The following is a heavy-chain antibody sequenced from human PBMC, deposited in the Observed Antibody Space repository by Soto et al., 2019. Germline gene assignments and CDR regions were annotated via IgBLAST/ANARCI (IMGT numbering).Heavy chain of an antibody. CDR2: ISYDGSNK. CDR3: AKDPYCSGGSCYPHGMDV. J-gene: IGHJ6*02. V-gene: IGHV3-30*18. CDR1: GFTFSSYG. Sequence: QVQLVESGGGVVQPGRSLRLSCAASGFTFSSYGMHWVRQAPGKGLEWVAVISYDGSNKYYADSVKGRFTISRDNSKNTLYPQMNSLRAEDTAVYYCAKDPYCSGGSCYPHGMDVWGQGTTVTVSS. D-gene: IGHD2-15*01.